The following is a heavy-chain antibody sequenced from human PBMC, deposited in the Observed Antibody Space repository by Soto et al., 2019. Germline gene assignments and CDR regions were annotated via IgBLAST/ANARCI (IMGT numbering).Heavy chain of an antibody. D-gene: IGHD2-21*01. J-gene: IGHJ2*01. CDR3: AKVFFFQAEDGIRDL. CDR2: IRGSGGST. Sequence: RKRLEWGADIRGSGGSTYYADAVKGRFTISRDNSKNTLYLQMNSLRAEDTAVYYCAKVFFFQAEDGIRDL. V-gene: IGHV3-23*01.